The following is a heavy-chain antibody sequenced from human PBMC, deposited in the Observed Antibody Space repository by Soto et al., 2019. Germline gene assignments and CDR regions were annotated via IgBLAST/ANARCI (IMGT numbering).Heavy chain of an antibody. CDR3: ARGRRVTGTTFGYYYYMDV. D-gene: IGHD1-1*01. CDR1: GGSISSGGYY. V-gene: IGHV4-39*07. Sequence: PSETLTLTCTVSGGSISSGGYYWSWIHQPPGKGLEWIGEINHSGSTNYNPSLKSRVTISVDTSKNQFSLKLSSVTAADTAVYYCARGRRVTGTTFGYYYYMDVWGKGTTVTVSS. CDR2: INHSGST. J-gene: IGHJ6*03.